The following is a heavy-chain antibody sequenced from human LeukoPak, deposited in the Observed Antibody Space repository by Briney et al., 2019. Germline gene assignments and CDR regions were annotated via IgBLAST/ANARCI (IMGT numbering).Heavy chain of an antibody. D-gene: IGHD6-13*01. J-gene: IGHJ6*02. CDR2: IYHSGST. V-gene: IGHV4-30-2*01. CDR3: ARANSSSWFYYYGMDV. CDR1: GGSISSGGYS. Sequence: SETLSLTCAVSGGSISSGGYSWSWIRQPPGKGLEWLGYIYHSGSTYYNPSLKSRVTISVDRSKNQFSLKLSSVTAADTAVYYCARANSSSWFYYYGMDVWGQGTTVTVSS.